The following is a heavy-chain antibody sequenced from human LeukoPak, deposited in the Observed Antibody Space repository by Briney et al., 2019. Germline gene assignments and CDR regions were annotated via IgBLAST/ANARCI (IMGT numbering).Heavy chain of an antibody. V-gene: IGHV3-23*01. J-gene: IGHJ4*02. CDR3: ANHETYYDSELDY. Sequence: GGSLRLSCAASGFTFSSYAMSWVRQAPGKGLEWVSAISGSGGSTYYADSVKGRFTISGDNSKNTLYLQMNSLRAEDTAVYYCANHETYYDSELDYWGQGTLVTVSS. D-gene: IGHD3-22*01. CDR2: ISGSGGST. CDR1: GFTFSSYA.